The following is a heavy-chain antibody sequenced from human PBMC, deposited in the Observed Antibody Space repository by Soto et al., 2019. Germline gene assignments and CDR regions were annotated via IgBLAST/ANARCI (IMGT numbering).Heavy chain of an antibody. J-gene: IGHJ6*03. CDR3: AREGSEIYYYYYMDV. V-gene: IGHV1-8*01. CDR2: MNPNSGNT. CDR1: GYTFTSYD. Sequence: ASVTVSCKASGYTFTSYDINWMRQATGQGLEWMGWMNPNSGNTGYAQKFQGIVTMTRNTSISTAYMELSSLRSEDTAVYYCAREGSEIYYYYYMDVWGKGTTVTVSS.